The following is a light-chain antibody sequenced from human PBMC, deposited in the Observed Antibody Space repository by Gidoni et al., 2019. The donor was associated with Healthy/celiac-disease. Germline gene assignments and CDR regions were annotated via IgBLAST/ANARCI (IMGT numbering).Light chain of an antibody. CDR1: QSISSY. CDR2: AAA. CDR3: QQNDSTPPLT. Sequence: DIQMTKSPSSLPASVGDRVTITCRASQSISSYLKWYQQQPGKAPKLMIYAAASLQSGVPSRVIGSGAGTDFTLTISSRQHADFATYYCQQNDSTPPLTFGGGTKVEIK. J-gene: IGKJ4*01. V-gene: IGKV1-39*01.